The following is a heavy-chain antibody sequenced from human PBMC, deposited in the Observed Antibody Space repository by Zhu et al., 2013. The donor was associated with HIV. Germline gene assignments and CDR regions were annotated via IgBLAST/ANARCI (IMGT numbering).Heavy chain of an antibody. Sequence: QVQLVQSGAEVKKPGASVKVSCKASGYTFTSYDINWVRQATGQGLEWMGWMNPNSGNTGYAQKFQGRVTMTTDTSTSTAYMELRSLKSDDTAIYYCTRGPGYCSSTSCSDYYYSMDVWGKGTTVTVSS. J-gene: IGHJ6*03. CDR1: GYTFTSYD. D-gene: IGHD2-2*01. CDR3: TRGPGYCSSTSCSDYYYSMDV. V-gene: IGHV1-8*02. CDR2: MNPNSGNT.